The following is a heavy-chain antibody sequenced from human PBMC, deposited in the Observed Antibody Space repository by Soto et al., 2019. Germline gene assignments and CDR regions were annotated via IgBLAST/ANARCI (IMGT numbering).Heavy chain of an antibody. V-gene: IGHV3-7*01. D-gene: IGHD3-16*01. CDR2: MDQDGSER. J-gene: IGHJ4*02. CDR1: GFTFSTFW. CDR3: VCGGNFFIY. Sequence: EVQLVESGGGLVQPGGSLRLSCAASGFTFSTFWMTWVRQLPGKGLEWVANMDQDGSERYYVDSVRGRFTVSRDNVKNSLYLQMNSLRAEDTAVYYCVCGGNFFIYWGPGTLVTVSP.